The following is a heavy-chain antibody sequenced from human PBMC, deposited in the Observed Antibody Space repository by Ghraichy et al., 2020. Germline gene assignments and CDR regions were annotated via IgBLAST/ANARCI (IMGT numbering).Heavy chain of an antibody. D-gene: IGHD6-19*01. CDR3: ARDRRAVAGTSYYFDY. CDR1: GFTFSSYW. V-gene: IGHV3-7*03. J-gene: IGHJ4*02. Sequence: GGSLRLSCAASGFTFSSYWMSWVRQAPGKGLEWVANIKQDGSEKYYVDSVKGRFTISRDNAKNSLYPQMNSLRAEDTAVYYCARDRRAVAGTSYYFDYWGQGTLVTVSS. CDR2: IKQDGSEK.